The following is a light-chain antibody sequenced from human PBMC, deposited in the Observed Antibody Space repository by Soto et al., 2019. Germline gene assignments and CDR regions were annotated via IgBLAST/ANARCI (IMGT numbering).Light chain of an antibody. J-gene: IGKJ1*01. V-gene: IGKV1-27*01. CDR2: AAS. Sequence: DIQMTQSPSSLSASVGDRVTITCRSSQGLSTYLVWYQQKPGTVPKLLIFAASTLQSVVPSRFSGSGSGTDFTLTIRSLQHEDVATYYCQNYNGAPWTFGQGAKVEIK. CDR1: QGLSTY. CDR3: QNYNGAPWT.